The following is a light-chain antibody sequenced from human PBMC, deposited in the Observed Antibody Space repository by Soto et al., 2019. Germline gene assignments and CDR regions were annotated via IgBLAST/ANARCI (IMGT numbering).Light chain of an antibody. CDR3: QQYNKWPLT. V-gene: IGKV3-15*01. CDR1: QSVSSN. Sequence: EIVMTQSPATLSVSPGERATFSCRASQSVSSNLAWYQQKPGQAPRLLSYGASPRATGIPARFSGSGSGTEFILTISSLQSEDFAVYYCQQYNKWPLTFGGGTKVEIK. CDR2: GAS. J-gene: IGKJ4*01.